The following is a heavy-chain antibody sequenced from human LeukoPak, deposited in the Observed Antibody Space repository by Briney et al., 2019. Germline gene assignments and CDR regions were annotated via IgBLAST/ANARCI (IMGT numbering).Heavy chain of an antibody. V-gene: IGHV4-59*08. J-gene: IGHJ4*02. CDR1: GGSISSYY. CDR2: IYYSGST. CDR3: ARTTRYYDSSGCFDF. D-gene: IGHD3-22*01. Sequence: NPSETLSLTCTVSGGSISSYYWSWIRQPPGKGLEWMAYIYYSGSTNYNPSLKSRVTISVDTSKNQFSLKMSSVTAADTAVYYCARTTRYYDSSGCFDFWGQGTLVTVSS.